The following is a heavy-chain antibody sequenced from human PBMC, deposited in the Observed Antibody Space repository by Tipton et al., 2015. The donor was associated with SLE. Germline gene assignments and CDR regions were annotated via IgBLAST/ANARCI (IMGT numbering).Heavy chain of an antibody. Sequence: TLSLTCAVSGGSITSRYWSWIRQSPGKGLEWIAYISYSGSITYNPSLKSRVTISLDMSENHVSLRLSSVTAADTAMYYCALTFPGDGRSYVGGLDIWGQGTMVTVSS. D-gene: IGHD1-26*01. CDR3: ALTFPGDGRSYVGGLDI. J-gene: IGHJ3*02. CDR2: ISYSGSI. CDR1: GGSITSRY. V-gene: IGHV4-59*11.